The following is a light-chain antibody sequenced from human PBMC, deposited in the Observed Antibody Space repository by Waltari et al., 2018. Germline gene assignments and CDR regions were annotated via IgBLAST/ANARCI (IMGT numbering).Light chain of an antibody. Sequence: EIVFTQSPGTLSLSPWERATLSCRASQSVSRTLAWYQQKPGQAPKLLIYGASIRATGIPDRFTGSGSGTDFSLTISSLEPEDFAIYFCQHYVRLPATFGQGTKVEIK. CDR1: QSVSRT. J-gene: IGKJ1*01. V-gene: IGKV3-20*01. CDR3: QHYVRLPAT. CDR2: GAS.